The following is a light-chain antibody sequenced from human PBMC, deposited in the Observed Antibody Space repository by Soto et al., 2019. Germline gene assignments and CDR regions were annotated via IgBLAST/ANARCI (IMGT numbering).Light chain of an antibody. CDR1: SSDIGAYDY. V-gene: IGLV2-8*01. J-gene: IGLJ2*01. CDR3: SSFAGSDSVV. CDR2: EVT. Sequence: QSVLTQPASLSGSPGQSITISCTGTSSDIGAYDYVSWFQQHPGKAPKLMIYEVTKRPSGVPDRFSGSKFGNTASLTVSGLQADDEAAYYCSSFAGSDSVVFGGGTKLTVL.